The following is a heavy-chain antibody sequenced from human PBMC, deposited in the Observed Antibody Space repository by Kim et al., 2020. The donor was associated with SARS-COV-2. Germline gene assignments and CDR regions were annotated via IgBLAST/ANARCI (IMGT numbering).Heavy chain of an antibody. CDR3: TTPIAATDYYYYGMAV. Sequence: GGSLRLSCTASGFTFSDAWMRWVRQAPGKGLEWVGRIKRKTDGGTTDYAAPVKGRFTISRDDSKNTLYLQMNSLKTEDTAVYYCTTPIAATDYYYYGMAVWGQGPTVPVSS. V-gene: IGHV3-15*01. D-gene: IGHD6-13*01. CDR2: IKRKTDGGTT. J-gene: IGHJ6*02. CDR1: GFTFSDAW.